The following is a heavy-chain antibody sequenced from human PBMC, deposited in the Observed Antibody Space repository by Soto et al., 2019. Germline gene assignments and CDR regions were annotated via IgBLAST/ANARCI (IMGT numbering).Heavy chain of an antibody. J-gene: IGHJ4*02. Sequence: PGGSLRLSCAASGFTFSSYAMSWVRQAPGKGLEWVSAISGSGGSTYYADSVKGRFTISRDNSKNTLYLQMNSLRAEDTAVYYCAKDPGYSSGWYIGFDYWGQGTLVTVSS. CDR1: GFTFSSYA. V-gene: IGHV3-23*01. D-gene: IGHD6-19*01. CDR2: ISGSGGST. CDR3: AKDPGYSSGWYIGFDY.